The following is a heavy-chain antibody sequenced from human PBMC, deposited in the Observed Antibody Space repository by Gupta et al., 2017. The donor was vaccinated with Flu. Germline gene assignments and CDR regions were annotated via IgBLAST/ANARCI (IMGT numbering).Heavy chain of an antibody. D-gene: IGHD6-13*01. CDR2: IYTSGST. CDR1: GGSISSGSYY. V-gene: IGHV4-61*02. J-gene: IGHJ4*02. CDR3: TRDPDSSSWFSGFDY. Sequence: QVQLQESGPGLVKPSQTLSLTCTVSGGSISSGSYYWSWIRQPAGKGLEWIGRIYTSGSTNYNPSLKSRVTISVDTSKNQFSLKLSSVTAAETAVYYCTRDPDSSSWFSGFDYWGQGTLVTVSS.